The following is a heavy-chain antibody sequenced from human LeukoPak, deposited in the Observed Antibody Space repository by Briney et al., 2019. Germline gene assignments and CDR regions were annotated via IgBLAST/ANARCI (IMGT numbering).Heavy chain of an antibody. CDR1: GYTFTTYY. J-gene: IGHJ5*02. V-gene: IGHV1-46*01. CDR3: AGRVEYSSSSTGFDP. Sequence: GASVKISCKASGYTFTTYYMHWVRQAPGQGLEWMGIINPSSGSSSYGHKFQGRVTLTRDTSTSTAYMELSSLRSEDTAVYYCAGRVEYSSSSTGFDPWGQGTLVTVSS. D-gene: IGHD6-6*01. CDR2: INPSSGSS.